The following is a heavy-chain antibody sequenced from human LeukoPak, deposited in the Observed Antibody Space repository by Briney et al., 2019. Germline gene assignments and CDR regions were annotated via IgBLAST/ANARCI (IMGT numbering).Heavy chain of an antibody. D-gene: IGHD3-16*01. J-gene: IGHJ3*02. CDR3: AGGGFNHAFDI. CDR2: ISPSGGIT. V-gene: IGHV3-23*01. Sequence: GGSLRLSCAASGFTFSTYGMNWVRQAPGKGLEWVSGISPSGGITYYTDSVKGRFTISRDNSKNTLYLQMNSLGAEDTAVYYCAGGGFNHAFDIWGQGTVVTVSS. CDR1: GFTFSTYG.